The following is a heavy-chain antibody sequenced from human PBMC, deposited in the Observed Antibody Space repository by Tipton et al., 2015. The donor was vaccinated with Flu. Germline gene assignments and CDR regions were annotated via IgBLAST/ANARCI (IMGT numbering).Heavy chain of an antibody. V-gene: IGHV3-23*01. CDR2: ISGSGAGT. CDR1: GFTLSDYY. J-gene: IGHJ5*02. Sequence: SLRLSCAASGFTLSDYYMSWIRQAPGKGLEWVSSISGSGAGTYYADSVKGRFTISRDNSKNTLYVQMNSLRGEDTAVYYCAKSGGSARYNFFGPWGQGTLVTVSS. D-gene: IGHD2-15*01. CDR3: AKSGGSARYNFFGP.